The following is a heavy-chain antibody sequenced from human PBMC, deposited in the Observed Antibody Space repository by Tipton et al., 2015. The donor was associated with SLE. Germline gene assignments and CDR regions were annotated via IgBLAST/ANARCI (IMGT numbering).Heavy chain of an antibody. CDR3: ARDPGAVASYFDY. D-gene: IGHD6-19*01. Sequence: TLSLTCAVYGGSLRDYYWTWIRQSPGKGLEWIGEINHSGRTNYNSSHKSRVTISVDTSKNQIPLKLNSVTAADTAVYYCARDPGAVASYFDYWGQGTLVTVSS. CDR2: INHSGRT. CDR1: GGSLRDYY. J-gene: IGHJ4*02. V-gene: IGHV4-34*01.